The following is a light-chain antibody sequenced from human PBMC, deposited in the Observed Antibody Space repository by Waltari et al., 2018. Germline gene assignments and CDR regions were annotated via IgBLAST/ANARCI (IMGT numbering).Light chain of an antibody. Sequence: EIVLTQSPATLSLSPGEGATLSCRASESVRSYLAWYPQKPGQAPRLLSYDASNRASGIPARFSGSVSGTDFSLSISSLEPEDFAVYYCQQRHNWPLTFGGGTKVEIK. CDR1: ESVRSY. V-gene: IGKV3-11*01. CDR3: QQRHNWPLT. J-gene: IGKJ4*01. CDR2: DAS.